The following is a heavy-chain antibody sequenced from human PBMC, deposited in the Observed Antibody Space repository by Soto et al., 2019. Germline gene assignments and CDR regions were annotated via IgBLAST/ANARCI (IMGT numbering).Heavy chain of an antibody. Sequence: HVQLVQSGAEEKKPGASVKVSCKASEYTFTGYAMHWVRQAPGQRLEWMGWINAGNGNTKYSQKFQGRVTITRDTSASTAYMELSSLRSEDTAVYYCARAVVVAADFDYWGQGTLVTVSS. J-gene: IGHJ4*02. D-gene: IGHD2-15*01. CDR2: INAGNGNT. CDR1: EYTFTGYA. CDR3: ARAVVVAADFDY. V-gene: IGHV1-3*05.